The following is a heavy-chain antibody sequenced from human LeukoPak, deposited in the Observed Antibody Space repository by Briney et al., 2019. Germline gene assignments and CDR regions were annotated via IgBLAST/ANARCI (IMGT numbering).Heavy chain of an antibody. J-gene: IGHJ4*02. CDR2: ISHSGNT. D-gene: IGHD2-21*02. CDR1: GASISSYI. CDR3: ARLQSTEMTAGYNCFDF. Sequence: SEMRLSSSAASGASISSYIWSWIRQPPGRGLEWIAYISHSGNTNYNPSLKSRVTISADTSKNQFSMKLRSVNAADTAVYYCARLQSTEMTAGYNCFDFWGQGTLVTVSS. V-gene: IGHV4-59*01.